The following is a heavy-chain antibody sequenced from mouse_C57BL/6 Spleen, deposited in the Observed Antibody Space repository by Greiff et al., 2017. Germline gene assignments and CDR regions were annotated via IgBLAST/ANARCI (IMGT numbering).Heavy chain of an antibody. CDR1: GYAFSSYW. D-gene: IGHD3-2*02. J-gene: IGHJ2*01. V-gene: IGHV1-80*01. CDR3: ARSGVYYFDY. CDR2: NYPGDGDT. Sequence: QVQLKQSGAELVKPGASVKISCKASGYAFSSYWMNWVKQRPGKGLEWIGQNYPGDGDTNYNGKFKGKATLTADKSSSTAYMQLSSLTSEDSAVYFCARSGVYYFDYWGQGTTLTVSS.